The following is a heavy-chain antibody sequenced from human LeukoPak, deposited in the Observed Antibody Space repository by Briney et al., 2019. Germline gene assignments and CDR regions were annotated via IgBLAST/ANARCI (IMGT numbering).Heavy chain of an antibody. D-gene: IGHD3-10*01. CDR3: GREPPYGSGSYSDH. Sequence: GGSLRLSCIVSGFTFSGHGMHWVRQAPGKGLECVSTITGDGVDTYYATSVKGRFTISRDNGKNTLYLQMGSLRAEDMAVYYFGREPPYGSGSYSDHLGQGTPVAVSS. V-gene: IGHV3-64*01. J-gene: IGHJ4*03. CDR1: GFTFSGHG. CDR2: ITGDGVDT.